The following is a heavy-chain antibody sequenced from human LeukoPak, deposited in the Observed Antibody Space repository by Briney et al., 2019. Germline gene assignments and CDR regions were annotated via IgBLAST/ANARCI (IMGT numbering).Heavy chain of an antibody. J-gene: IGHJ4*02. CDR2: IIPILGIA. Sequence: ASVKVSCKASGGTFSSYAISWVRQAPGQGLEWMGRIIPILGIANYAQKFQGRVMITADKSTSTAYMELSSLRSEDTAVYYCARADEMVRGGAFDYWGQGTLVTVSS. CDR3: ARADEMVRGGAFDY. V-gene: IGHV1-69*04. CDR1: GGTFSSYA. D-gene: IGHD3-10*01.